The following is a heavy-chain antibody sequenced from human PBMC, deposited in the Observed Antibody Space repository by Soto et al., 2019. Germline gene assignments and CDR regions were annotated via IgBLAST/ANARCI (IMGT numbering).Heavy chain of an antibody. Sequence: EMQLLESGGGLVQPGGSLRLSCAASGFTFNIHGMTWVRQAPGRGLEWVSSIGGGDPYYADSVKGRFTISRDDSKHRLYRQWNSLGVEETANYYCTIDGVPGNGKGAWLARRGHGTVVIVSS. CDR1: GFTFNIHG. V-gene: IGHV3-23*01. J-gene: IGHJ5*02. D-gene: IGHD1-1*01. CDR3: TIDGVPGNGKGAWLAR. CDR2: IGGGDP.